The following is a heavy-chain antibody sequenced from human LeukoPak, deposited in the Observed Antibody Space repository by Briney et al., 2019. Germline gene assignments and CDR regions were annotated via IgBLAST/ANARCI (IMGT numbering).Heavy chain of an antibody. D-gene: IGHD4-11*01. Sequence: GGSLRLSCAASGFTFSDYYMSWIRQAPGKGPEWVSDISSSRAYTNYADSAKGRFTISRDNAKNSLYLQMNSLRAEDTAVYYCARAPHYSNYGPYYYGMDVWGQGTTVTVSS. V-gene: IGHV3-11*06. CDR3: ARAPHYSNYGPYYYGMDV. CDR2: ISSSRAYT. CDR1: GFTFSDYY. J-gene: IGHJ6*02.